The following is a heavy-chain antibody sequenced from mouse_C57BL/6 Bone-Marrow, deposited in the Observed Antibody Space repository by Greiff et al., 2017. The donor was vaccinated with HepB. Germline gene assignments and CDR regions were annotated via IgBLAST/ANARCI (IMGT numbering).Heavy chain of an antibody. V-gene: IGHV3-6*01. CDR1: GYSITSGYY. Sequence: EVKLQESGPGLVKPSQSLSLTCSVTGYSITSGYYWNWIRQFPGNKLEWMGYISYDGSNNYNPSLKNRISITRDTSKNQFFLKLNSVTTEDTATYYCARDYYGSSLMDYWGQGTSVTVSS. J-gene: IGHJ4*01. D-gene: IGHD1-1*01. CDR2: ISYDGSN. CDR3: ARDYYGSSLMDY.